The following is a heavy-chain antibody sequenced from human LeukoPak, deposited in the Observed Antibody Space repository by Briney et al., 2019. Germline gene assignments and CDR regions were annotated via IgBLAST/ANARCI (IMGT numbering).Heavy chain of an antibody. V-gene: IGHV3-23*01. D-gene: IGHD6-13*01. Sequence: PGGSLRLSCAASGFTFSSYAMNWVRQAPGKGLEWVSAISGSGGSTYYADSVKGRFTISRDNSKNTLYLQMNSLRAEDTAVYYCAKVARLDSSSWYQTYYYYGMDVWGQGTTVTVSS. CDR3: AKVARLDSSSWYQTYYYYGMDV. CDR2: ISGSGGST. CDR1: GFTFSSYA. J-gene: IGHJ6*02.